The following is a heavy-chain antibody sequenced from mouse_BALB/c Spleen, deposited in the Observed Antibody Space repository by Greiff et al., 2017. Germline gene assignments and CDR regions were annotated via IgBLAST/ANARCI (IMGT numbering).Heavy chain of an antibody. J-gene: IGHJ2*01. V-gene: IGHV2-9*02. CDR1: GFSLTSYG. D-gene: IGHD2-10*02. CDR2: IWAGGST. Sequence: VKLQESGPGLVAPSQSLSITCTVSGFSLTSYGVHWVRQPPGKGLEWLGVIWAGGSTNYNSALMSRLSSSKDNSKSQVFLKMNSLQTDDTAMYYWARGKYVDYWGQGTTLTVSS. CDR3: ARGKYVDY.